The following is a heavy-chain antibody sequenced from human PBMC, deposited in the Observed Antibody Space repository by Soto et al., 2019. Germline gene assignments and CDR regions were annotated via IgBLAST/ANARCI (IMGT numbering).Heavy chain of an antibody. J-gene: IGHJ6*02. D-gene: IGHD6-13*01. Sequence: GESLKISCKGSGYSLTSYWSGWVRQMPGKGLECMGIIYPGDSDTRYSPSFQGQVTISADKSISTAYLQWSSLKASDTAMYYCARTAAAGKYYYGMDVWGQGTTVTVSS. CDR3: ARTAAAGKYYYGMDV. CDR2: IYPGDSDT. V-gene: IGHV5-51*01. CDR1: GYSLTSYW.